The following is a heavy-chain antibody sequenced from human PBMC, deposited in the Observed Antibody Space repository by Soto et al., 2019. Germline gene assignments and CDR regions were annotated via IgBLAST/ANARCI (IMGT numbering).Heavy chain of an antibody. CDR1: GGSISDISYC. CDR3: ARHKSGSDWLDP. J-gene: IGHJ5*02. Sequence: PSETLSLTCTVSGGSISDISYCWGWIRQPPGKGLQWIGCMFYSGATYYNPSPKNRVTLSVATSNNEFSLKLVSVTAPDTAVYYCARHKSGSDWLDPWGQGTLVTVSS. D-gene: IGHD2-15*01. V-gene: IGHV4-39*01. CDR2: MFYSGAT.